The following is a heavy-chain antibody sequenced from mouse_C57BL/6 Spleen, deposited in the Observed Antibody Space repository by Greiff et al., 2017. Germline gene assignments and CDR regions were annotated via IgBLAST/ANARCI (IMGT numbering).Heavy chain of an antibody. V-gene: IGHV5-4*03. Sequence: DVMLVESGGGLVKPGGSLKLSCAASGFTFSSYAMSWVRQTPEKRLEWVATISDGGCYTYYPDNVKGRFTISRDNAKNNLYLQMSHLKSEDTAMYYCARGETAQATFAYWGQGTLVTVSA. CDR1: GFTFSSYA. CDR2: ISDGGCYT. D-gene: IGHD3-2*02. J-gene: IGHJ3*01. CDR3: ARGETAQATFAY.